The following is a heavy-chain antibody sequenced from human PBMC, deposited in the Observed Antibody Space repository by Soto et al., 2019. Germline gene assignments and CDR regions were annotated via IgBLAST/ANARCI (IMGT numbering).Heavy chain of an antibody. CDR1: GDSISSGYY. Sequence: SETLSLTCDVSGDSISSGYYWAWIRQPPGKGLEWIASIYHSGTTYYNPSLKSRVTISVDTSKNQLSLKLSSVTAADTAVYYCVSSGHSFAGAAWARGILVTVS. CDR2: IYHSGTT. CDR3: VSSGHSFAGAA. V-gene: IGHV4-38-2*01. J-gene: IGHJ1*01. D-gene: IGHD3-16*01.